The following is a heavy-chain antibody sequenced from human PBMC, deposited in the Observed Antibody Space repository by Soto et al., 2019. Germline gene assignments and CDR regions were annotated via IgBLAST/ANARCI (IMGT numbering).Heavy chain of an antibody. Sequence: QVQLVQSGAEVKKPGASVKVSCKASGYTFTGYHMHWVRQAPGQVLEWMGWINPNSGVTIYAQKFQGRVIMTRETPITTAYMELSRLTSYDTAVYYCARRLGLLVTPIPGYCGQGTLVTVSS. CDR2: INPNSGVT. D-gene: IGHD2-21*02. CDR3: ARRLGLLVTPIPGY. J-gene: IGHJ4*02. CDR1: GYTFTGYH. V-gene: IGHV1-2*02.